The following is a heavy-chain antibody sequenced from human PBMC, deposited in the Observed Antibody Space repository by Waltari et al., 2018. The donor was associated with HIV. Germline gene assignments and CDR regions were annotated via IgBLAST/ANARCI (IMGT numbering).Heavy chain of an antibody. V-gene: IGHV4-39*01. CDR1: GGSISSSIDY. CDR3: ARLPDISGVTWGRWFET. Sequence: QLQLQESGPGLVKPSETLSLTCTVSGGSISSSIDYWARIRQPPGEGLEWIGSLYYTGTSHYNPSLRGRVTMSVDTSKNQFSLKLTSVTAADTALYYCARLPDISGVTWGRWFETWGQGTLVTVSS. J-gene: IGHJ5*02. D-gene: IGHD3-3*01. CDR2: LYYTGTS.